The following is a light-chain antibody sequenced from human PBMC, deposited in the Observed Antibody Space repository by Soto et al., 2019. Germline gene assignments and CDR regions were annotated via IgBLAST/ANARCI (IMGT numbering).Light chain of an antibody. V-gene: IGLV2-14*01. J-gene: IGLJ1*01. Sequence: QSALTQPASVCGSPGQSITISCTGTSSDVGGYNYVSWYHQHPGQAPKLLIYEVSNRPSGVSHRFSGSKSGHTASLTISGLQAEDEADYYCSSYTITNILSYVFGTGTKVTVL. CDR1: SSDVGGYNY. CDR2: EVS. CDR3: SSYTITNILSYV.